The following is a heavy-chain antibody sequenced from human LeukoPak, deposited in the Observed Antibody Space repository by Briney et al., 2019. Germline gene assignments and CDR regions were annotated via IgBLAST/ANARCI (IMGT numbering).Heavy chain of an antibody. CDR3: ARRAGAYSHPYDY. Sequence: PGGCLRLSCTASGFTVSSDSMSWVRQAPGKGLEWVSFIYSGGSTHYSDSVKGRFTVSRDNSKNTLYLQMNSLRAEDTAVYYCARRAGAYSHPYDYWGQGTLVTVSS. J-gene: IGHJ4*02. D-gene: IGHD4/OR15-4a*01. V-gene: IGHV3-53*01. CDR2: IYSGGST. CDR1: GFTVSSDS.